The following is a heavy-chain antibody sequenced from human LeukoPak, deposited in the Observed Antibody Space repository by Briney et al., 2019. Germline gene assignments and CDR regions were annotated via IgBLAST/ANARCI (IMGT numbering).Heavy chain of an antibody. CDR1: GDSVSSNSVT. Sequence: SQTLSLTCAISGDSVSSNSVTWNWIRQSPSRGLEWLGRTYYRSTWYNDYAVSARGRITINPDTSKNQFSLHLNSVTPEDTAVYYCARRLTQYDCFDPWGQGILITVSS. CDR2: TYYRSTWYN. D-gene: IGHD2-2*01. J-gene: IGHJ5*02. CDR3: ARRLTQYDCFDP. V-gene: IGHV6-1*01.